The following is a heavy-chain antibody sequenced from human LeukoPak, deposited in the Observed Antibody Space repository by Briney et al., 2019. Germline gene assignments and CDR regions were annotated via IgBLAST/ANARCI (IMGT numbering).Heavy chain of an antibody. CDR1: GYSFTSYW. D-gene: IGHD3-9*01. J-gene: IGHJ5*02. V-gene: IGHV5-10-1*01. Sequence: GESLKISCKGSGYSFTSYWISWVRQMPGKGLEWMGRIDPSDSYPNYSPSFQGHVTISTDRSIDTAYLQWTSLKASDTAIYYCARVNYDVSTGTNRGFDPWGQGTLVTVSS. CDR3: ARVNYDVSTGTNRGFDP. CDR2: IDPSDSYP.